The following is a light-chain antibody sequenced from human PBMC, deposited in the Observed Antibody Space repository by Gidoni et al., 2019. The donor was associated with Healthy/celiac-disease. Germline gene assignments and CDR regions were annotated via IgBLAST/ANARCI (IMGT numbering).Light chain of an antibody. CDR3: SSYAGSNNFPVV. V-gene: IGLV2-8*01. CDR1: SSDVGGYNY. J-gene: IGLJ2*01. Sequence: QSALTQPPSASGSPGQSVTISCPGTSSDVGGYNYVSWYQQHPGKAPKLMIYEVSKRPSGVPDRFAGSKSGNTASLTVSGLQAEDEADYYCSSYAGSNNFPVVFGGGTKLTVL. CDR2: EVS.